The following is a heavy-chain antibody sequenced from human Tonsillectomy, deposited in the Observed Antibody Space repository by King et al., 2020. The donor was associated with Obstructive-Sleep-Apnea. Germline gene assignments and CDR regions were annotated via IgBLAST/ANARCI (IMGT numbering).Heavy chain of an antibody. D-gene: IGHD6-13*01. CDR1: GFSFSTRD. CDR3: AKGEWSSRSIDY. V-gene: IGHV3-30*18. J-gene: IGHJ4*02. Sequence: VQLVESGGGVVQPGTSLRLSCAASGFSFSTRDIHWVRQAPGKGLEWVALISWNERDKYYADSVKGRFTISRDNSNNTLYLEMNGLRAEETAAYYCAKGEWSSRSIDYWGQGTLVTVSS. CDR2: ISWNERDK.